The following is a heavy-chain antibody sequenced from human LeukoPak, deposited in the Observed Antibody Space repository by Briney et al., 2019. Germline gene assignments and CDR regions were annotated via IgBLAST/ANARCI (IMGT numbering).Heavy chain of an antibody. CDR3: ARGHYDVLAASYKWTPDY. Sequence: GGSLRLSCAASGFKFDDRGMSWVRQAPGKGLEWVSSITSGGDYIYYADSVKGRFTTSRDNAKNSLSLQLNSLRVEDTAVYYCARGHYDVLAASYKWTPDYWGQGTLVTVSS. J-gene: IGHJ4*02. D-gene: IGHD3-9*01. CDR2: ITSGGDYI. V-gene: IGHV3-21*01. CDR1: GFKFDDRG.